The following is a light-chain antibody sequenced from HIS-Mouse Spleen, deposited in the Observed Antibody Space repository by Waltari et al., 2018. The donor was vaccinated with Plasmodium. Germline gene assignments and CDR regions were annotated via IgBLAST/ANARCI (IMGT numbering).Light chain of an antibody. Sequence: AIRMTQSPSSLSASTGDRVTITCRASQGISSYLAWYQQKPGKAPKLLIYAASTLQSGVRSRFRGSGSGTDFTLTISCLQSEDFATYYCQQYYSYPWTFGQGTKVEIK. CDR2: AAS. CDR3: QQYYSYPWT. CDR1: QGISSY. V-gene: IGKV1-8*01. J-gene: IGKJ1*01.